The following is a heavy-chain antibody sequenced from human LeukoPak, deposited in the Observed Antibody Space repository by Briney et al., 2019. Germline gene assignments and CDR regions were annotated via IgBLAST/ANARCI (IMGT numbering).Heavy chain of an antibody. CDR1: GFTFSGSV. Sequence: GGSLRPSCAASGFTFSGSVMHWVRQASGKGLEWVGRIRSKANSYATAYAASVKGRFTISREDSKNTAYLQMNSLKTEDTAVYYCSVNYCSGDNCYMFWGQGTLVTVSS. CDR2: IRSKANSYAT. V-gene: IGHV3-73*01. J-gene: IGHJ4*02. CDR3: SVNYCSGDNCYMF. D-gene: IGHD2-15*01.